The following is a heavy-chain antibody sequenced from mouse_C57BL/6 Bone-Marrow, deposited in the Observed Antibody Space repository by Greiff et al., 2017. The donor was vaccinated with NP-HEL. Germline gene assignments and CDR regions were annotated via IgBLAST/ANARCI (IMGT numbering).Heavy chain of an antibody. CDR2: ISSGGSYT. D-gene: IGHD1-1*01. CDR3: ARRPHYYGSSLYWYFDV. V-gene: IGHV5-6*02. CDR1: GFTFSSYG. J-gene: IGHJ1*03. Sequence: EVKLMESGGDLVKPGGSLKLSCAASGFTFSSYGMSWVRQTPDKRLEWVATISSGGSYTYYPDSVKGRFTISRDNAKNTLYLQMSSLKSEDTAMYYCARRPHYYGSSLYWYFDVWGTGTTVTVSS.